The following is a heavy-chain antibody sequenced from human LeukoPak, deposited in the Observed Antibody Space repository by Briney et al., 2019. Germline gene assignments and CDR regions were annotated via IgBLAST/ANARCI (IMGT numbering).Heavy chain of an antibody. CDR3: ARENVLLWFGELLVAFDI. D-gene: IGHD3-10*01. V-gene: IGHV4-59*01. J-gene: IGHJ3*02. Sequence: PSETLSLTCTVSGGSISSYYWSWIRQPPGKGLEWSGYIYYSGSTNYNPSLKSRVTISVDTSKNQFSLKLSSVTAADTAVYYCARENVLLWFGELLVAFDIWGQETMVTVSS. CDR1: GGSISSYY. CDR2: IYYSGST.